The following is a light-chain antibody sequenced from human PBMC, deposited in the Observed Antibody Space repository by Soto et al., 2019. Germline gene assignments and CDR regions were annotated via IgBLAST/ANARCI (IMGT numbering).Light chain of an antibody. J-gene: IGKJ1*01. V-gene: IGKV1-5*01. Sequence: DIQIAQSPATLSSSVPERVTITCRASQSISRWLAWYQQKPGKAPKLLIHDATSLESGVPSRFGGSGSGTEFTLTISSLQPDDFATYYCQQYSSYWTFAQGTKVDIK. CDR3: QQYSSYWT. CDR2: DAT. CDR1: QSISRW.